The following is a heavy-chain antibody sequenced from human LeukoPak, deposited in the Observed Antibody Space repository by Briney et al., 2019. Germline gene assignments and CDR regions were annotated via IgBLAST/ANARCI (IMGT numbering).Heavy chain of an antibody. J-gene: IGHJ4*02. V-gene: IGHV3-30*03. CDR1: GFTFGSYG. D-gene: IGHD3-10*01. CDR3: ARDFSGSGSIDY. Sequence: GGSLRLSCAGSGFTFGSYGMSWVRQAPGKGLAWVAVISSDGSDKYYGESVKGRFTISRDNSKNTLYVQMNSLRGEDTAVYFCARDFSGSGSIDYWGPGTLVTVSS. CDR2: ISSDGSDK.